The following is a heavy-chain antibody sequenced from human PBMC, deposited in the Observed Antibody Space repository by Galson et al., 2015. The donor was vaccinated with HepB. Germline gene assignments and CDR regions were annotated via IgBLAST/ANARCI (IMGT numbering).Heavy chain of an antibody. D-gene: IGHD1-26*01. V-gene: IGHV1-2*02. Sequence: SVKVSCKASGYTFTGYNIHWVRQAPGQGLEWMGWINPDSGGTDYAQKFQGRVTLTRDTSISTAYMELNILRSDDTAVYYCARAPGWELHAWGQGTLVTVSS. J-gene: IGHJ5*02. CDR3: ARAPGWELHA. CDR2: INPDSGGT. CDR1: GYTFTGYN.